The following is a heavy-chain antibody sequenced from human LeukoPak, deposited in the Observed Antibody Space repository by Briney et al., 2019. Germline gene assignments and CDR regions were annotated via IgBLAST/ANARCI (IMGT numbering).Heavy chain of an antibody. CDR2: IRFDGSTQ. CDR3: ATETRGSYSEY. Sequence: GGFLRLSCTASGFTFSSSGMNWVRQAPGKGLEWVAFIRFDGSTQYYADSVKGRFTVSRDNSKNTLYLQMNSLRDEDTAVYYCATETRGSYSEYWGQGTLPTVSS. D-gene: IGHD1-26*01. J-gene: IGHJ4*02. V-gene: IGHV3-30*02. CDR1: GFTFSSSG.